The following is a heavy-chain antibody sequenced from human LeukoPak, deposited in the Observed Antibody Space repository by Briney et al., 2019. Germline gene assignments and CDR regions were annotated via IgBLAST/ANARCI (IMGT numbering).Heavy chain of an antibody. Sequence: GGSLRLSCAASGFTFSTYVMSWVRQAPGKGLEWVSLISGDGVSTFYTDSVRGRFSISRDNTKNSLYLEMNSLRTEDTAMYYCAKESGKFDYWGQGTLVAVSS. V-gene: IGHV3-43*02. J-gene: IGHJ4*02. CDR3: AKESGKFDY. CDR1: GFTFSTYV. CDR2: ISGDGVST.